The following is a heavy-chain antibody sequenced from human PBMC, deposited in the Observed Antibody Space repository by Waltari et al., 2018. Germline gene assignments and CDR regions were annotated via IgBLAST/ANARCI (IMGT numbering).Heavy chain of an antibody. V-gene: IGHV4-4*09. D-gene: IGHD5-12*01. J-gene: IGHJ5*02. CDR2: IYTSGIT. CDR1: GGSISSYY. CDR3: ARGVEMATISGWFDP. Sequence: QVQLQESGPGLVKPSETLSLTCTVSGGSISSYYWSWIRQPPGKGLEWIGYIYTSGITNYNPSLKSRVTISVDTSKNQFSLKLSSVTAADTAVYYCARGVEMATISGWFDPWGQGTLVTVSS.